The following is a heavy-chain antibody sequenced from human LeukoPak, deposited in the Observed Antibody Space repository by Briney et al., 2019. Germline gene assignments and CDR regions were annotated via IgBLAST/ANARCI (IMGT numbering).Heavy chain of an antibody. CDR2: IYYSGST. D-gene: IGHD4-17*01. Sequence: SETLSLTCTVSGGSLSSGDYYWSWIRQPPGKGLEWIGYIYYSGSTYYNPSLKSRVTISVDTSKNQFSLKLSSVTAADTAVYYCARAPGDYGDYQDYWGQGTLVTVSS. CDR1: GGSLSSGDYY. J-gene: IGHJ4*02. V-gene: IGHV4-30-4*01. CDR3: ARAPGDYGDYQDY.